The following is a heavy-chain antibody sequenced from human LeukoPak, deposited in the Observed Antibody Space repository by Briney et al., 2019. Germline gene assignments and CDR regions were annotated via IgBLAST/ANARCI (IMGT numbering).Heavy chain of an antibody. V-gene: IGHV3-74*01. Sequence: GGSLRLSCAASGFTFSSYWMHWVRQAPGKGLVWVSRINSDGSSTSYADSVKGRFTISRDNAKNTLYLQMNSLRAEDTAVYYCARGTTYSVYNWFDPWGQGTLVTVSS. CDR2: INSDGSST. CDR3: ARGTTYSVYNWFDP. J-gene: IGHJ5*02. D-gene: IGHD1-1*01. CDR1: GFTFSSYW.